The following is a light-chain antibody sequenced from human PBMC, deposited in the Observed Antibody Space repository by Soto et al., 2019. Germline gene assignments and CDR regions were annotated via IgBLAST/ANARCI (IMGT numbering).Light chain of an antibody. CDR3: QQYDNLPIT. V-gene: IGKV1-33*01. J-gene: IGKJ5*01. CDR1: QDISNY. Sequence: DIQMTQSPSSLSASVGDRVSITCQASQDISNYLNWYQQKPGKAPKLLIYDASNLETGVPSRLSGSGYGTDFTFTISSMKTEDIETYYCQQYDNLPITFGHGTRLEIK. CDR2: DAS.